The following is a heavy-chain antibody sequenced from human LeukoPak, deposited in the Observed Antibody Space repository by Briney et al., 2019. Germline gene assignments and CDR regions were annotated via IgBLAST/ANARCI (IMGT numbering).Heavy chain of an antibody. J-gene: IGHJ4*02. D-gene: IGHD6-13*01. CDR1: GGSISSSSYY. CDR2: IYYSGST. CDR3: ARGNSSSWFDY. Sequence: SETLSLTCTVSGGSISSSSYYWGWIRQPPGKGLEWIGNIYYSGSTYYSPSLKSRVTISVDTSKNQFSLKLSSVTAADTAVYYCARGNSSSWFDYWGQGTLVTVSS. V-gene: IGHV4-39*01.